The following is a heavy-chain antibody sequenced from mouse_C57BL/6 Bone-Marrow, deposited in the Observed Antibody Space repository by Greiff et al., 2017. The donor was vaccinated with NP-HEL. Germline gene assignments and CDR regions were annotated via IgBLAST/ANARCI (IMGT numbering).Heavy chain of an antibody. Sequence: QVQLQQSGAELARPGASVKLSCKASGYTFTSYGISWVKQRTGQGLEWIGEIYPRSGNTYYNEKFKGKATLTADKSSSTAYMELRSLTSEDSAVYFCARRRMVTPWFAYWGQGTLVTVSA. CDR2: IYPRSGNT. V-gene: IGHV1-81*01. D-gene: IGHD2-1*01. CDR3: ARRRMVTPWFAY. J-gene: IGHJ3*01. CDR1: GYTFTSYG.